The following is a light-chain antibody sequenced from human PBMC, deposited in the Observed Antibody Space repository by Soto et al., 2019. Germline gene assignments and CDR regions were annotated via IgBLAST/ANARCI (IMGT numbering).Light chain of an antibody. CDR3: NSYAGSRYV. J-gene: IGLJ1*01. V-gene: IGLV2-8*01. Sequence: SALTQPPSASGSPGQSVTISCTGTSSDVGGYNYVSWYQQHPGKAPKLMIYEVTKRPSGVPDRFSGSKSGNTASLTVSGLQAEDEADYYCNSYAGSRYVFGTGTKLTVL. CDR1: SSDVGGYNY. CDR2: EVT.